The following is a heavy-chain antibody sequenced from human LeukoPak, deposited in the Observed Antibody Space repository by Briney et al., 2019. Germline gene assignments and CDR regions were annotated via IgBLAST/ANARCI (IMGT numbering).Heavy chain of an antibody. V-gene: IGHV1-8*03. CDR3: ARDASIYDSSGYYYLW. Sequence: ASVKVSCKASGYTFTSYDINWVRQATGQGLEWMGWVNPSNGNTGYAQKFQGRVTITADESSSTAYMELSSLRSEDTAVYYCARDASIYDSSGYYYLWWGQGTLVTVSS. CDR1: GYTFTSYD. D-gene: IGHD3-22*01. J-gene: IGHJ4*02. CDR2: VNPSNGNT.